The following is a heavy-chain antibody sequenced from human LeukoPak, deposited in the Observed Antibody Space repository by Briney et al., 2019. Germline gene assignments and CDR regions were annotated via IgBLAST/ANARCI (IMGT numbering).Heavy chain of an antibody. Sequence: PSETLSLTCTVSGGSISSYYWSWIRQPPGKGLEWIGEINHSGSTNYNPSLKSRVTISVDTSKNQFSLKLSSVTAADTAVYYCARAVLGRWFDPWGQGTLVTVSS. CDR3: ARAVLGRWFDP. J-gene: IGHJ5*02. CDR2: INHSGST. CDR1: GGSISSYY. D-gene: IGHD3-10*01. V-gene: IGHV4-34*01.